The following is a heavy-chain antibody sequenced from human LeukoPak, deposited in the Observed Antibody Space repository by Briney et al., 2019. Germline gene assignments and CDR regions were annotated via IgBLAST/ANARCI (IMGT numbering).Heavy chain of an antibody. CDR1: GYSFTGYY. CDR3: ARRVSSSWLDY. J-gene: IGHJ4*02. D-gene: IGHD6-13*01. CDR2: INPNSGGT. V-gene: IGHV1-2*02. Sequence: ASVKVSCKASGYSFTGYYMHWVRHAPGQGLERMGWINPNSGGTNYAQKFQARVTMTSDTSISTVHMYLSRLRSDDTVVYYCARRVSSSWLDYWGQGTLVTVSS.